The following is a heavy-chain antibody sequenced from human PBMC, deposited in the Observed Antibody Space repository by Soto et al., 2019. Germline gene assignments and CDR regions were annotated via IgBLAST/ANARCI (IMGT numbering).Heavy chain of an antibody. V-gene: IGHV4-34*02. J-gene: IGHJ5*02. D-gene: IGHD2-8*01. CDR2: VCPGGRT. CDR1: GGAFNNYC. Sequence: QVRLQQYGAGLVRPAETLSLTCAVYGGAFNNYCWSLFRPPPGKGLEWIGEVCPGGRTNYSPTLKREVRISVAGAKNQFSLRLTSVTVADTSVYYCARGEYAQYDAYNGFDPWGQGNQVIGAS. CDR3: ARGEYAQYDAYNGFDP.